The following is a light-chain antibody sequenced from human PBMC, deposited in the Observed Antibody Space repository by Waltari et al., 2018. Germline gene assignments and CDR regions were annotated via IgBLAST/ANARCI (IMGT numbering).Light chain of an antibody. CDR2: DAS. V-gene: IGKV1-33*01. CDR1: QDISNY. J-gene: IGKJ2*01. CDR3: NQYENLPPT. Sequence: DIQMTPSPSSLSASVGDRVTITFQASQDISNYLNWYQQKPGKAPKLLIYDASNLETGVPSRFSGSGSGTDFSFTISSMQPEDIATYYCNQYENLPPTFGQGTKLDIK.